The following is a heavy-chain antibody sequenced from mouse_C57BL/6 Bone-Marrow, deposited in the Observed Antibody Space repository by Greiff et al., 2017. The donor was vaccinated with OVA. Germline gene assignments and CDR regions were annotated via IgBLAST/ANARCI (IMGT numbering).Heavy chain of an antibody. CDR1: GYTFTSYW. CDR2: IYPGSGSP. J-gene: IGHJ3*01. Sequence: QVQLQQPGAELVKPGASVKMSCKASGYTFTSYWITWVKPRPGPGLEWIGDIYPGSGSPKYNEKFKSKATLTVDPYSSTAYLQLRSLTSEDSAVYYCAREGYYGSSPAWFAYWGQGTLVTVSA. V-gene: IGHV1-55*01. D-gene: IGHD1-1*01. CDR3: AREGYYGSSPAWFAY.